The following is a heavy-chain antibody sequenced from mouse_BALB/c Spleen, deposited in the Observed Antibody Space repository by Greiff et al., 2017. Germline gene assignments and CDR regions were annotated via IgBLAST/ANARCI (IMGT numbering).Heavy chain of an antibody. Sequence: EVKLVESGGGLVKPGGSLKLSCAASGFTFSDYYMYWVRQTPEKRLEWVATISDGGSYTYYPDSVKGRFTISRDTAKNNLYLQMSSLKSEDTAMYYCARAYGYGVKFAYWGQGTLVTVSA. D-gene: IGHD2-2*01. CDR2: ISDGGSYT. V-gene: IGHV5-4*02. J-gene: IGHJ3*01. CDR3: ARAYGYGVKFAY. CDR1: GFTFSDYY.